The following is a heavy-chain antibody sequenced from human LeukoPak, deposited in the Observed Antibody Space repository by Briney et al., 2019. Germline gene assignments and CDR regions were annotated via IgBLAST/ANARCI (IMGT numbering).Heavy chain of an antibody. CDR2: IYYSGST. Sequence: PSETLSLTCTVSGGSISSYYWSWIRQPPGKGLEWIGYIYYSGSTNYNPSLKSRVTISVDTSKNQFSLKLSSVTAADTAVYYCARESRMNYYGSGSYYYFDYWGQGTLVTVSS. V-gene: IGHV4-59*01. CDR3: ARESRMNYYGSGSYYYFDY. J-gene: IGHJ4*02. D-gene: IGHD3-10*01. CDR1: GGSISSYY.